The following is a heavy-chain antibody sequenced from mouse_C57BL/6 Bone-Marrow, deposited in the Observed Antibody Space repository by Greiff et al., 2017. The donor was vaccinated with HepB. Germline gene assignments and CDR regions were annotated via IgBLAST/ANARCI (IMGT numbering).Heavy chain of an antibody. CDR3: ARNDGYSYYYAMDY. Sequence: VQLQQPGAELVMPGASVKLSCKASGYTFTSYWMHWVKQRPGQGLEWIGEIDPSDSYTNYNQKFKGKSTLTVDKSSSTAYMQLSSLTSEDSAVYYCARNDGYSYYYAMDYWGQGTSGTVSS. V-gene: IGHV1-69*01. J-gene: IGHJ4*01. CDR1: GYTFTSYW. CDR2: IDPSDSYT. D-gene: IGHD2-3*01.